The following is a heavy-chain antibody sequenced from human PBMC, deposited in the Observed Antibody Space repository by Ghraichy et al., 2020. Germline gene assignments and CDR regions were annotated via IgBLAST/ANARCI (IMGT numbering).Heavy chain of an antibody. CDR2: INHSGST. V-gene: IGHV4-34*01. J-gene: IGHJ6*02. CDR1: GGSFSGYY. D-gene: IGHD3-3*01. CDR3: ARLTIFGVVIIRGALPRDYYYGMDV. Sequence: ESLNISCAVYGGSFSGYYWSWIRQPPGKGLEWIGEINHSGSTNYNPSLKSRVTISVDTSKNQFSLKLSSVTAADTAVYYCARLTIFGVVIIRGALPRDYYYGMDVWGQGTTVTVSS.